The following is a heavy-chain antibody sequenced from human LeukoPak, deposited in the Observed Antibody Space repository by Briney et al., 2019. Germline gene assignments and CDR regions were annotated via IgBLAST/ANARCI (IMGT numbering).Heavy chain of an antibody. V-gene: IGHV4-34*01. J-gene: IGHJ4*02. D-gene: IGHD6-6*01. CDR1: GGSFSGYY. Sequence: SSETLSLTCAVYGGSFSGYYWRWIRQPPGKGLEWIGEINHSGSTNYNPSLKSRVTISVDTSKNQFSLKLSSVTAADTAVYYCARKRLIAARDSRPFDYWGQGTLVTVSS. CDR2: INHSGST. CDR3: ARKRLIAARDSRPFDY.